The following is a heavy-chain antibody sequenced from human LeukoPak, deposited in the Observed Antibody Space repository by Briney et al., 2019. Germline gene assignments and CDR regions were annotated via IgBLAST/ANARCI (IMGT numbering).Heavy chain of an antibody. D-gene: IGHD3-10*01. V-gene: IGHV5-51*01. J-gene: IGHJ4*02. CDR2: IYPRDSDT. Sequence: GESLKISCTGSGYRFESDWIGWVRQMPGKGLEWMGIIYPRDSDTTYSPSFQGQVTISADRSINTAYLQWSSLKASDTAMYYCARMYYDGSGTYYRRTMFGYWGQGTLVTVSS. CDR1: GYRFESDW. CDR3: ARMYYDGSGTYYRRTMFGY.